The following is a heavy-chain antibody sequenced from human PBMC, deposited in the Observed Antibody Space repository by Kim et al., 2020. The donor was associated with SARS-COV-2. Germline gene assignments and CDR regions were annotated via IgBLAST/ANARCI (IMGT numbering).Heavy chain of an antibody. J-gene: IGHJ4*02. CDR3: TRGTTDAPGIDY. CDR1: GFTFSSYS. Sequence: GGSLRLYCAASGFTFSSYSMHWVRQAPGKGLVWVSRITSATSSATYADSVRGRFTISRDNAKNTMYLQMHSLRAEDTAVYYCTRGTTDAPGIDYWGQGTPVTVSS. D-gene: IGHD6-13*01. V-gene: IGHV3-74*03. CDR2: ITSATSSA.